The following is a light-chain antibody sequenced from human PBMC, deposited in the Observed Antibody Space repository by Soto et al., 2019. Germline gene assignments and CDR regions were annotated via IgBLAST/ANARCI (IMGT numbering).Light chain of an antibody. CDR3: QQYNSYPLT. V-gene: IGKV1-5*03. CDR1: QSISSR. CDR2: RAS. J-gene: IGKJ4*01. Sequence: DIPMTQSPSTLSASVGDRVTITCRASQSISSRLAWYQQKPGKAPKLLIYRASNLESGVPSRFSGSGSGTEFTLTISSLQPDDFATYYCQQYNSYPLTFGGGTKVEIK.